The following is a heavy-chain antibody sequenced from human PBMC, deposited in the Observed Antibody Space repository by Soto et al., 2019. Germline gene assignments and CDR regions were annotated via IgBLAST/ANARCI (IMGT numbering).Heavy chain of an antibody. J-gene: IGHJ6*02. V-gene: IGHV3-30*03. Sequence: QVQLVESGGGVVQPGRSLRLSCAASGFTFSSDGMHWVRQAPGKGLEWGAGISYDGSNKYYVDYVKGRFIISRDNSKSARYLQMNSLRADDTAVYYCASAPSSEACYGMDVWGRGTTVTVSS. CDR1: GFTFSSDG. CDR2: ISYDGSNK. CDR3: ASAPSSEACYGMDV.